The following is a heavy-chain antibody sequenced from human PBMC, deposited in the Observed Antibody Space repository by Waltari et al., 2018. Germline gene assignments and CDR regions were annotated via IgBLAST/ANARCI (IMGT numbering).Heavy chain of an antibody. CDR3: ARHESAHYGGFDS. V-gene: IGHV4-38-2*01. CDR1: GDSITSASY. CDR2: VYHFGSS. D-gene: IGHD4-17*01. J-gene: IGHJ4*02. Sequence: QVQLQESGPGLVKPSETLSLTCAVSGDSITSASYWGWIRQPPGKGPGWIGYVYHFGSSSYNPSLKSRVTMSVDTSKRQFSLNLSSVTAADTAVYYCARHESAHYGGFDSWGRGTLVTVSA.